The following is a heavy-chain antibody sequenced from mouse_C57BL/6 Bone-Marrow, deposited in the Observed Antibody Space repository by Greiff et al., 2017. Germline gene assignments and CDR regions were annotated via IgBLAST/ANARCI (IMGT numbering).Heavy chain of an antibody. Sequence: EVQLQQSGAELVRPGASVKLSCTASGFNIKDDYMHWVKQRPEQGLEWIGWIDPENGDTESASKFQGKATITADTSSNTAYLQLSSLTSEDTAVYYCTRDGYSDYWGQGTTLTVSS. CDR3: TRDGYSDY. D-gene: IGHD2-3*01. CDR1: GFNIKDDY. CDR2: IDPENGDT. V-gene: IGHV14-4*01. J-gene: IGHJ2*01.